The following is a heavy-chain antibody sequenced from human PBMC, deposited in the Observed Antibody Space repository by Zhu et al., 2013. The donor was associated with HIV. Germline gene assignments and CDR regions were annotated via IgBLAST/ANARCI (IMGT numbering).Heavy chain of an antibody. J-gene: IGHJ4*02. CDR1: GGSFSGYY. V-gene: IGHV4-34*01. CDR2: INHSGST. D-gene: IGHD3-10*01. Sequence: QVQLQQWGAGLLKPSETLSLTCAVYGGSFSGYYWSWIRQPPGKGLEWIGEINHSGSTNYNPSLKSRVTISVDTSKNQFSLKLSSVTAADTAVYYCARGGWFGELLWNNWGQGTLVTVSS. CDR3: ARGGWFGELLWNN.